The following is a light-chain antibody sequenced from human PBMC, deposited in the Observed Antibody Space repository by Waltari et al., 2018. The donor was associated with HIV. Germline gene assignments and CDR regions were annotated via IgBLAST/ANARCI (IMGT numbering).Light chain of an antibody. J-gene: IGKJ1*01. V-gene: IGKV4-1*01. CDR1: QGVLYSANNKNY. CDR2: WSS. Sequence: DIVMTQSPDSLAVSLGERATIDCKSSQGVLYSANNKNYLAWYQQRPGHSPRMIIYWSSTREAGVPDRFSGSGSGTDFNLTISSLQAEDVAVYYCQQYFTTPWTFGQGTKVEIK. CDR3: QQYFTTPWT.